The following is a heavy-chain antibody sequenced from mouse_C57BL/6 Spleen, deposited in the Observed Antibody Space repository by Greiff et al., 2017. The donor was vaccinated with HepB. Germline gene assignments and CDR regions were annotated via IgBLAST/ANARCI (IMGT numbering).Heavy chain of an antibody. J-gene: IGHJ2*01. V-gene: IGHV1-59*01. CDR3: ARRTTVPSYFDY. Sequence: VQLQQPGAELVRPGTSVKLSCKASGYTFTSYWMHWVKQRPGQGLEWIGVIDPSDSYTNYNQKFKGKATLTVDTSSSTAYMQLSSLTSEDSAVYYCARRTTVPSYFDYWGQGTTLTVSS. CDR2: IDPSDSYT. CDR1: GYTFTSYW. D-gene: IGHD1-1*01.